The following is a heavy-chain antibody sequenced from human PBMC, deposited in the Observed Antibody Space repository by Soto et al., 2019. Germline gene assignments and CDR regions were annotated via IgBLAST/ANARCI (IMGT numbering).Heavy chain of an antibody. CDR2: ISGSGGSK. V-gene: IGHV3-23*01. CDR3: AKDGGLPLSSWYYADY. J-gene: IGHJ4*02. D-gene: IGHD6-13*01. CDR1: GFTFSSYA. Sequence: GGSLRLSCAASGFTFSSYAMSWVRQAPGKGLEWVSAISGSGGSKYYADSVKGRFTISRDNSKNTLYLQMNSLRAEDTAVYYCAKDGGLPLSSWYYADYWGQGTLVTVSS.